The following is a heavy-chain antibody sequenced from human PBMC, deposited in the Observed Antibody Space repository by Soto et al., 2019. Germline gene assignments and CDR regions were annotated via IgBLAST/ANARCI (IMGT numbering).Heavy chain of an antibody. Sequence: SETLSLTCTVSGGSISSYYWSWIRQPPGKGLEWIGYIYYSGSTNYNPSLKSRVTISVDKSKNQFSLKLSSVTAADTAVYYCARSYDTTGCAHFWGQGTLVTVSS. V-gene: IGHV4-59*12. CDR3: ARSYDTTGCAHF. CDR2: IYYSGST. D-gene: IGHD3-22*01. CDR1: GGSISSYY. J-gene: IGHJ4*02.